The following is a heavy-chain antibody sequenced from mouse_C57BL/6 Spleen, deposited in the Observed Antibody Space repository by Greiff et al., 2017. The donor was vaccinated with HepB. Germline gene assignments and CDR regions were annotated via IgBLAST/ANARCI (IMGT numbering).Heavy chain of an antibody. CDR3: ARRAIYYGFDY. CDR2: IYPGDGDT. V-gene: IGHV1-82*01. D-gene: IGHD1-1*01. J-gene: IGHJ2*01. CDR1: GYAFSSSW. Sequence: VQLQQSGPELVKPGASVKISCKASGYAFSSSWMNWVKQRPGKGLEWIGRIYPGDGDTNYNGKFKGKATLTADKSSSTAYMRLSSLTSEDSAVYFCARRAIYYGFDYWGQGTTLTVSS.